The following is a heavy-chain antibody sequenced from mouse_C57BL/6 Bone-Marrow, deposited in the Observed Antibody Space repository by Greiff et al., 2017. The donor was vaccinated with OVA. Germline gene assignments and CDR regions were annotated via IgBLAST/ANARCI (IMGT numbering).Heavy chain of an antibody. D-gene: IGHD2-3*01. CDR3: ASWLLIMDY. CDR1: GFTFSSYA. CDR2: ISAGGSYT. V-gene: IGHV5-4*03. J-gene: IGHJ4*01. Sequence: DVMLVESGGGLVKPGGSLKLSCAASGFTFSSYAMSWVRQTPEKRLEWVATISAGGSYTYYPDNVKGRFTISRDNAKNNLYLQMSHLKSEDTAMYYCASWLLIMDYWGQGTSVTVSS.